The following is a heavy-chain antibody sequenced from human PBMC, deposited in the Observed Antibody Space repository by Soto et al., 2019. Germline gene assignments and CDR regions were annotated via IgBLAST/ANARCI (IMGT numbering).Heavy chain of an antibody. D-gene: IGHD5-18*01. J-gene: IGHJ3*02. CDR3: AKDRGYSYGYDAFDI. Sequence: EVQLLESGGGLVQPGGSLRLSCAASGFTFSSYAMTWVRQAPGKGLEWVSAISGSGITTYYADSMKGRFTISRDNSKNTLYLQMNSLRAEDTAVYYCAKDRGYSYGYDAFDIWGQGTMVTVSS. V-gene: IGHV3-23*01. CDR1: GFTFSSYA. CDR2: ISGSGITT.